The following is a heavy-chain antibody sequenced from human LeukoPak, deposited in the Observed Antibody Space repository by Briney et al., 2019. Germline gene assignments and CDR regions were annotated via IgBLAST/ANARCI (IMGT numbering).Heavy chain of an antibody. J-gene: IGHJ1*01. D-gene: IGHD3-22*01. Sequence: GESLKISCKGSGYSFTSYWIGWVRQMPGKGLEWMGIIYPGDSDTRYSPSFQGQVTISADNSISTAYLQWGSLKASDTAMYYCARHHDSSGDAFQHWGQGTLVTVSS. CDR1: GYSFTSYW. CDR3: ARHHDSSGDAFQH. CDR2: IYPGDSDT. V-gene: IGHV5-51*01.